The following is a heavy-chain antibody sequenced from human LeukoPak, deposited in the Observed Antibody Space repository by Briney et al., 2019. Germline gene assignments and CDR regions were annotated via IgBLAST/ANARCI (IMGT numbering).Heavy chain of an antibody. J-gene: IGHJ4*02. Sequence: SETLSLTCTVSGGSISSSSYYWGWIRQPPGKGLEWIGSIYYSGSTYYNPSLKSRVTMSVDTSKNQFSLKLSSVTAADTAVYYCARVRSSGSYYDSSGYYPHFDYWGQGTLVTVSS. CDR2: IYYSGST. V-gene: IGHV4-39*07. CDR3: ARVRSSGSYYDSSGYYPHFDY. CDR1: GGSISSSSYY. D-gene: IGHD3-22*01.